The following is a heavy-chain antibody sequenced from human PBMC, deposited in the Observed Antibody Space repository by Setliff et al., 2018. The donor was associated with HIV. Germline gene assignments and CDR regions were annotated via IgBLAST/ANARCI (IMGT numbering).Heavy chain of an antibody. CDR3: ARVRDYGGNFFDY. V-gene: IGHV4-39*07. Sequence: TLSLTCSVSGGSISSRSYCWGWIRQPPGKGLEWIGTISYSGNTYYRPSLKSRVTISVDTSKNQFSLRLTSVTAADTAVYYCARVRDYGGNFFDYWGQGTLVTVSS. CDR1: GGSISSRSYC. J-gene: IGHJ4*02. CDR2: ISYSGNT. D-gene: IGHD4-17*01.